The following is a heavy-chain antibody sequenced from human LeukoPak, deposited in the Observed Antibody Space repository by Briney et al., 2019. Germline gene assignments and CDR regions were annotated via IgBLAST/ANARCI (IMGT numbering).Heavy chain of an antibody. V-gene: IGHV1-69*06. J-gene: IGHJ4*02. CDR1: GGTFSSYA. CDR2: IIPIFGTA. D-gene: IGHD6-19*01. CDR3: ARVGLYGSGRDY. Sequence: GASVKVSCKASGGTFSSYAISWVRQAPRQGLEWMGRIIPIFGTANYAQKFQGRVTITADKSTSTAYMELSSLRSEDTAVYYCARVGLYGSGRDYWGQGTLVTVSS.